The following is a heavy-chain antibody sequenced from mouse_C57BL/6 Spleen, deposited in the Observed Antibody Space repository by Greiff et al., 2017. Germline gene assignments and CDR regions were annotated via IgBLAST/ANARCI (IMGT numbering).Heavy chain of an antibody. CDR1: GFTFSDYY. CDR3: ARDEGNYYGSSYWYFDV. Sequence: EVQRVESEGGLVQPGSSMKLSCTASGFTFSDYYMAWVRQVPEKGLEWVANINYDGSSTYYLDSLKSRFIISRDNAKNILYLQMSSLKSEDTATYYCARDEGNYYGSSYWYFDVWGTGTTVTVSS. J-gene: IGHJ1*03. CDR2: INYDGSST. V-gene: IGHV5-16*01. D-gene: IGHD1-1*01.